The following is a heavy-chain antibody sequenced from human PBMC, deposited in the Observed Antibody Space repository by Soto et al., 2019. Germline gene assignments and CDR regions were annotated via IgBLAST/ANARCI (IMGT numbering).Heavy chain of an antibody. CDR2: INPDATIT. D-gene: IGHD2-15*01. Sequence: PGGSLRLSYAASGFTFGVSWMHWVRQAPGEGLVWVSRINPDATITQYADSVRGRFTISRDNAENTVYLQITGLRADDTSVFYCVRALGGYTEHWGQGTLVTVSS. V-gene: IGHV3-74*01. J-gene: IGHJ1*01. CDR3: VRALGGYTEH. CDR1: GFTFGVSW.